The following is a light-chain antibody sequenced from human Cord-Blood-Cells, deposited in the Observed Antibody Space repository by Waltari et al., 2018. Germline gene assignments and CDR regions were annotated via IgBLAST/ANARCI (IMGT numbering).Light chain of an antibody. CDR2: EVS. CDR1: SSDVGGYNY. CDR3: SSYAGSNNFEVV. Sequence: QSALTQPPSASGSPGQSVTISCTGTSSDVGGYNYVSWYQQHPGKAPKLMMYEVSKRPSGVPVRFSGSKSGNTASLTVSGLQAEDEADYYCSSYAGSNNFEVVFGGGTKLTVL. J-gene: IGLJ2*01. V-gene: IGLV2-8*01.